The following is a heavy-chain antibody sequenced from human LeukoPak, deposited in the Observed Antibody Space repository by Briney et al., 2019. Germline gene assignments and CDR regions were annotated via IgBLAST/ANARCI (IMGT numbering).Heavy chain of an antibody. CDR2: IIPILGIA. Sequence: SVKVSCKASGGTFSSYAISWVRQAPGQGLEWMGRIIPILGIANYAQKFQGRVTITADKSTSTAYMELSSLRSEDTAVYHCASHCSSTSCYGENWFDPWGQGTLVTVSS. CDR1: GGTFSSYA. D-gene: IGHD2-2*01. CDR3: ASHCSSTSCYGENWFDP. V-gene: IGHV1-69*04. J-gene: IGHJ5*02.